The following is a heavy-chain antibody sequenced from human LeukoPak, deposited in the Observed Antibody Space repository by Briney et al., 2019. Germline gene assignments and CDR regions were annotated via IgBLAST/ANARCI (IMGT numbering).Heavy chain of an antibody. Sequence: GGSLRLSCAASGFTFSSYAMSWVRQAPGKGLEWVSAISGSGGSTYYADSVKGRFTISRDNSKNTLYLQMNSLRAEDTAVYYCAKDLVRDVDIVATEGGNWGQGTLVTVSS. V-gene: IGHV3-23*01. D-gene: IGHD5-12*01. CDR3: AKDLVRDVDIVATEGGN. CDR1: GFTFSSYA. CDR2: ISGSGGST. J-gene: IGHJ1*01.